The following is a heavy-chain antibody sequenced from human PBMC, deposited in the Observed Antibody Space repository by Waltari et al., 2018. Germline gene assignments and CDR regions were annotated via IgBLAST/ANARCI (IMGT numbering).Heavy chain of an antibody. J-gene: IGHJ4*02. D-gene: IGHD6-6*01. CDR1: GFTFSSYG. Sequence: QVQLVQSGAEVKKPGGSLRLSCAASGFTFSSYGMHWVRQAPGKGLEWVAFIRYDGSNKYYADSVKGRFTISRDNSKNTLYLQMNSLRAEDTAVYYCAKDEGLGPGQLVSLDYWGQGTLVTVSS. V-gene: IGHV3-30*02. CDR2: IRYDGSNK. CDR3: AKDEGLGPGQLVSLDY.